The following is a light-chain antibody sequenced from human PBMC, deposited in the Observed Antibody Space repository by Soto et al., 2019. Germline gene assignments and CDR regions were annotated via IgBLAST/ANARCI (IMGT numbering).Light chain of an antibody. CDR2: DAS. Sequence: EIVLTQSPGSLSLSPGEIATLSCRASQSVSNTHVAWYQQRPGQAPRLLIYDASRRDIGVPDRFSGSGSGTDFTLAISGLEPADFAVYFCHQYGTSPQTFGQGTKVDI. CDR3: HQYGTSPQT. V-gene: IGKV3-20*01. J-gene: IGKJ1*01. CDR1: QSVSNTH.